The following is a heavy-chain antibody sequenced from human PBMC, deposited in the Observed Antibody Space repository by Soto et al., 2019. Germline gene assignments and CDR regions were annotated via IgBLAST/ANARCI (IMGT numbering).Heavy chain of an antibody. CDR2: IAHDGRNT. J-gene: IGHJ4*02. CDR1: ELPFTDYS. D-gene: IGHD3-22*01. V-gene: IGHV3-30*04. Sequence: GGSLRLYSAASELPFTDYSMHWLRQTAYKVLEWVAFIAHDGRNTFYSDSVNGRFTISRDDSRSMLFLQMSGVTVEDTAIYYCAVDGVPTSSFRYYYFRFWGRGTLVTVSS. CDR3: AVDGVPTSSFRYYYFRF.